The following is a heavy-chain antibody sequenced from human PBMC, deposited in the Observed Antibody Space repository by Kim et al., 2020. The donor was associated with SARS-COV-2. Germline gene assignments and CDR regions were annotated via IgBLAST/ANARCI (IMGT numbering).Heavy chain of an antibody. CDR3: ARVIAQLERRQRGGVYYYGMDV. J-gene: IGHJ6*02. D-gene: IGHD1-1*01. CDR1: GYTFTSYA. Sequence: ASVKVSCKASGYTFTSYAMHWVRQAPGQRLEWMGWINAGNGNTKYSQKFQGRVTITRDTSASTAYMELSSLRSEDTAVYYCARVIAQLERRQRGGVYYYGMDVWGQGTTVTVSS. CDR2: INAGNGNT. V-gene: IGHV1-3*01.